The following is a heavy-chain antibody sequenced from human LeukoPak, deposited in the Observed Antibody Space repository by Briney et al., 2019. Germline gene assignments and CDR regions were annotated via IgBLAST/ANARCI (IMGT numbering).Heavy chain of an antibody. V-gene: IGHV1-18*01. CDR2: ISAYNGNT. CDR1: GYTFTNYG. Sequence: ASVKVSCKASGYTFTNYGISWVRQAPGQGREWRGWISAYNGNTNYAQKLQGRVTITTDKSTGTAYMELRSLRSDDTAVYYCARRYYYDNSGYYYFDYWGQGTLVTVSS. J-gene: IGHJ4*02. CDR3: ARRYYYDNSGYYYFDY. D-gene: IGHD3-22*01.